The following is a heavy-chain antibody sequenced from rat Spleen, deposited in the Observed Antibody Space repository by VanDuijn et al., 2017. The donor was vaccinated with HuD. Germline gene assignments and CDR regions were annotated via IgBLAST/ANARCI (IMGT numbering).Heavy chain of an antibody. CDR3: TTEGAE. J-gene: IGHJ2*01. V-gene: IGHV5-20*01. Sequence: EVQLVESDGGLVQPGRSLKLSCTASGFTFSDYDMAWVRQAPTKGLEWVASISYDGSSTYYRDSLKGRFTISRDNAKSTLYLQMDSLRSEDTATYYCTTEGAEWGQGVMVTVSS. CDR2: ISYDGSST. CDR1: GFTFSDYD.